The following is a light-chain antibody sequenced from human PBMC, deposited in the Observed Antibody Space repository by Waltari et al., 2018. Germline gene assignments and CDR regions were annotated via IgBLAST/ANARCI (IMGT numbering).Light chain of an antibody. J-gene: IGKJ3*01. V-gene: IGKV3-20*01. CDR1: QSVRSSY. CDR3: QQYVNTRLT. CDR2: GAS. Sequence: ETVLTQSPGTLSLSPGERATLSCRASQSVRSSYLAWYQQKPGQAPRLRIYGASSRATGIPDRFSGSRSGTDFTLTISRLEPEDFAVYYCQQYVNTRLTFGPGTKVDIK.